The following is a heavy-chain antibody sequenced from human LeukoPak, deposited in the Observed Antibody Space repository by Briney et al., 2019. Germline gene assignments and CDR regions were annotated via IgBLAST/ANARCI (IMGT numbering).Heavy chain of an antibody. D-gene: IGHD1-26*01. Sequence: SETLSLTCTVSGGSISSGTYYWSWIRQPPGMGLEWIGYIYHSGSTYYNPSLKSRVTISVDRSKNQFSLKLSSVTAADTAVYYCARVSAVTMFEDWGQGTLVTVSS. CDR3: ARVSAVTMFED. CDR2: IYHSGST. CDR1: GGSISSGTYY. V-gene: IGHV4-30-2*01. J-gene: IGHJ4*02.